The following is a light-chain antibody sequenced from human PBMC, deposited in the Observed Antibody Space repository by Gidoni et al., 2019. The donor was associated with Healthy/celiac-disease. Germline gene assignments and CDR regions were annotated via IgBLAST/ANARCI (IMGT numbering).Light chain of an antibody. V-gene: IGKV3-15*01. CDR3: QQYNNWPPIT. J-gene: IGKJ5*01. CDR2: GAS. Sequence: EIVMTQSPAPLSVSPGERATLSCRASQSVSSNLAWYQQKPGQAPRLLIYGASTRATGSPARFSGSGSGTEFTLTISSLQSEDLAVYYRQQYNNWPPITFGQGTRLEIK. CDR1: QSVSSN.